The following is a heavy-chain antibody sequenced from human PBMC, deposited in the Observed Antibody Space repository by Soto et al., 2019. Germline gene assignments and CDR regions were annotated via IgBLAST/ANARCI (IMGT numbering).Heavy chain of an antibody. V-gene: IGHV4-39*01. CDR1: GGSISSSSYY. D-gene: IGHD3-22*01. CDR3: ARHTTYYYDSSGYYYPNWFDP. CDR2: IYYSGST. Sequence: QLQLQESGPGLVKPSETLSLTCTVSGGSISSSSYYWGWIRQPPGKGLEWIGSIYYSGSTYYNPSLKSRVTITVDTSKNQFYLKLSSVTAADTAVYYCARHTTYYYDSSGYYYPNWFDPWGQGTLVTVSS. J-gene: IGHJ5*02.